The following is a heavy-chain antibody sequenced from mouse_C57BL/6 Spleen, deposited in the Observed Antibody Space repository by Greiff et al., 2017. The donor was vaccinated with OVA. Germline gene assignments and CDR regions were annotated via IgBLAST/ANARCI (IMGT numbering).Heavy chain of an antibody. V-gene: IGHV1-4*01. D-gene: IGHD4-1*02. Sequence: QVQLKESGAELVRPGASVKMSCKASGYTFTSYKMHWVNQRPGQGLEWIGYINPSSGYTKYNQKIKDKATLTADKSSSTAYMQLSSLTSEDSAVYYCATPSTGTWYFDVWGTGTTVTVSS. CDR2: INPSSGYT. J-gene: IGHJ1*03. CDR1: GYTFTSYK. CDR3: ATPSTGTWYFDV.